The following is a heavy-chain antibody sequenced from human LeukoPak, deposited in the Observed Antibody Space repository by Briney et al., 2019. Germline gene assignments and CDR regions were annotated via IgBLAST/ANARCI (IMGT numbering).Heavy chain of an antibody. CDR2: IYPGDSDT. CDR3: ATPFKYSGTYYDAFDI. J-gene: IGHJ3*02. Sequence: GESLKISCKGSGYKFTSYWIGWVRQMPGKGLEWMGSIYPGDSDTRYSPSFQGQVTISADKSISIAYLQWSSLKASDTAMYYCATPFKYSGTYYDAFDIWGQGTMVTVSS. V-gene: IGHV5-51*01. D-gene: IGHD1-26*01. CDR1: GYKFTSYW.